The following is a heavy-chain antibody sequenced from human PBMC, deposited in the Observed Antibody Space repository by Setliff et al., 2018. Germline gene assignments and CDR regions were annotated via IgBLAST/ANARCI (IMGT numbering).Heavy chain of an antibody. CDR2: IWYDGNNK. D-gene: IGHD3-10*01. Sequence: GESLKISCVASGFTFKNYGMHWVRQAPGKGLEWVAVIWYDGNNKDHADSVKGRFTISVDTSKNRFSLQLSSVTAADTAVYYCAGYQGSGSNYKVVNWFDPWGQGTLVTVSS. V-gene: IGHV3-33*01. J-gene: IGHJ5*02. CDR1: GFTFKNYG. CDR3: AGYQGSGSNYKVVNWFDP.